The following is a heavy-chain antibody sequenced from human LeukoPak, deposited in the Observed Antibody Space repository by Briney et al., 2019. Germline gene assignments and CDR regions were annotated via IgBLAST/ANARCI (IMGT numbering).Heavy chain of an antibody. Sequence: GGSLRLSCAASGFTYSSYAMSWVGQAPGKGLEWVSSIINSSSYIYYADSVKGRFTISRDNAKNSLYLQMNSLRAEDTAVYYCARAENRYCSGGSCYGAFDYWGQGTLVTVSS. V-gene: IGHV3-21*01. D-gene: IGHD2-15*01. CDR1: GFTYSSYA. CDR3: ARAENRYCSGGSCYGAFDY. CDR2: IINSSSYI. J-gene: IGHJ4*02.